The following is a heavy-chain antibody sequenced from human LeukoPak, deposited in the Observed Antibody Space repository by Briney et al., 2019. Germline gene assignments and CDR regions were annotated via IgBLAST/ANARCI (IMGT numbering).Heavy chain of an antibody. Sequence: SETLSLTCTVSVGSISSYYWSWIRQPPWKGLEWIGYIYYSGSTNYNPSLKSRVTISVDTSKNQFSLKLSSVTAADTAVYYCARLDYYDSSGYYYLDYWGQGTLVTVSS. CDR1: VGSISSYY. D-gene: IGHD3-22*01. V-gene: IGHV4-59*01. CDR2: IYYSGST. J-gene: IGHJ4*02. CDR3: ARLDYYDSSGYYYLDY.